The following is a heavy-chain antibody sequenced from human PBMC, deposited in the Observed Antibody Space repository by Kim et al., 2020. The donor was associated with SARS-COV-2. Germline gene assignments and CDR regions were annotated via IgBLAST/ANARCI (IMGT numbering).Heavy chain of an antibody. J-gene: IGHJ3*02. CDR3: TRHSSYDILTGKYAFDM. Sequence: GGSLRLSCAASGFTFSGSAMHWVRQASGRGLEWVGRIRSKANSYATAYAASVKGRFTISRLDSKSTAYLQMNSLKTEDTAVYYCTRHSSYDILTGKYAFDMWGQGTMVTVSS. CDR2: IRSKANSYAT. V-gene: IGHV3-73*01. CDR1: GFTFSGSA. D-gene: IGHD3-9*01.